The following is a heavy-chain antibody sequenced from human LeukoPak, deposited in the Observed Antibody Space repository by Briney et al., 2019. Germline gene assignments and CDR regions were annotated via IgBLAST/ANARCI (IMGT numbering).Heavy chain of an antibody. Sequence: SETLSLTCAVYGGSFSGYYWSWIRQPPGKGLEWIGEINHSGSTNYNPSLKSRVTISVDTSKNQFSPKLSSVTAADTAVYYCARDVNSGSYAVWGQGTLVTVSS. CDR1: GGSFSGYY. CDR2: INHSGST. CDR3: ARDVNSGSYAV. J-gene: IGHJ4*02. V-gene: IGHV4-34*01. D-gene: IGHD1-26*01.